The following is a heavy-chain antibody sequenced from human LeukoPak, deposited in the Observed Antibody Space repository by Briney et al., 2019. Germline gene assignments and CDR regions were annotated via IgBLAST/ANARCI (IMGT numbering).Heavy chain of an antibody. D-gene: IGHD4-17*01. J-gene: IGHJ4*02. CDR3: ATDLPYDYGDYAYY. Sequence: ASVKVSCKVSGYTLTELSMHWVGQAPGKGLEWMGGFDPEDGETIYAQKFQGRVTMTEDTSTDTAYMELSSLRSEDTAVYYCATDLPYDYGDYAYYWGQGTLVTVSS. CDR2: FDPEDGET. CDR1: GYTLTELS. V-gene: IGHV1-24*01.